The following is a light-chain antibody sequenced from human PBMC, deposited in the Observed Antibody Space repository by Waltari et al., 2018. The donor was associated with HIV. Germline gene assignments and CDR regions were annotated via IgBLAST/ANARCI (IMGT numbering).Light chain of an antibody. CDR1: GNYT. J-gene: IGLJ2*01. Sequence: SYVLTLTPPLSAAPSPTPRISFACTGNYTEQWYRQIPGRPPVLVVFGDTYRSSAMPARLSGANSGSRATLAIGGVEAEDEAVYYCAVWDRSYNGAVFGGGTKLIVL. V-gene: IGLV3-21*02. CDR3: AVWDRSYNGAV. CDR2: GDT.